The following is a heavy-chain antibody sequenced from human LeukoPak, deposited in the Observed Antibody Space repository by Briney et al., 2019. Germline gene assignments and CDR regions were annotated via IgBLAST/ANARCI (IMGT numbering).Heavy chain of an antibody. Sequence: ASVKVSCKTSGYTFTNYDINWVRQATGQGSEWMGWMSLNSGNTGYAQKFQGRVAMTMDTSIRTAYMELSSLRSEDTAVYYCARTPPNWGADYWGQGTLVTVSS. CDR3: ARTPPNWGADY. CDR1: GYTFTNYD. J-gene: IGHJ4*02. CDR2: MSLNSGNT. V-gene: IGHV1-8*01. D-gene: IGHD7-27*01.